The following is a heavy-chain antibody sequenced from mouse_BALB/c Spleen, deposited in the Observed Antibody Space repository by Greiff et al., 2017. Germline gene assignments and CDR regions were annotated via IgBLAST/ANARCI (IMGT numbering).Heavy chain of an antibody. CDR3: VLLWLRLDY. D-gene: IGHD2-2*01. J-gene: IGHJ4*01. V-gene: IGHV1S81*02. CDR2: INPSNGGT. CDR1: GYTFTSYY. Sequence: VQLQQPGAELVKPGASVKLSCKASGYTFTSYYMYWVKQRPGQGLEWIGGINPSNGGTNFNEKFKSKATLTVDKSSSTAYMQLSSLTSEDSAAYYCVLLWLRLDYWGQGTSVTVSS.